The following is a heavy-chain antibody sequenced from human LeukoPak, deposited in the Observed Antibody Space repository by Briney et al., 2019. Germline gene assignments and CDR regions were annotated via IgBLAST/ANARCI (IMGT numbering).Heavy chain of an antibody. D-gene: IGHD1-7*01. CDR3: TRDLELGF. Sequence: SETLSLTCSVSGASISSYYWSWIRQPAGKGLEWIGHMYIRGSTDYNPSLKGRVTMSVDTSKNQFSLKLSSVTAADTAVYYCTRDLELGFWGQGTPVIVSS. V-gene: IGHV4-4*07. J-gene: IGHJ4*02. CDR1: GASISSYY. CDR2: MYIRGST.